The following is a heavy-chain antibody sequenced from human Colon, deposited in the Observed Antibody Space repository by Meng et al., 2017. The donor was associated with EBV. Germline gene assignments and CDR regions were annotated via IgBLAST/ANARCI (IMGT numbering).Heavy chain of an antibody. Sequence: ASDDGVLWRPGPLSLTSAVSGPSFMTSNWWVWLRQSPGAGLEWIGSIYHNGQTNYNPSLKSRVSMSVDESKNEFSLNLKSVTAADTAVYYCARDGGVTHIPWGQGVLVTVSS. D-gene: IGHD2-8*02. CDR2: IYHNGQT. CDR3: ARDGGVTHIP. V-gene: IGHV4-4*03. CDR1: GPSFMTSNW. J-gene: IGHJ5*02.